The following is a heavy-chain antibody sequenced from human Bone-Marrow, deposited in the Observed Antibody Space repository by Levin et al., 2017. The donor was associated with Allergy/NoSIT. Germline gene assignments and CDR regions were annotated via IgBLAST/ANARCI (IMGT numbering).Heavy chain of an antibody. D-gene: IGHD1-1*01. CDR1: GYNFTNYW. CDR3: SRQGTTGTTDKYLFYGMDV. Sequence: PGGSLRLSCKGFGYNFTNYWIGWVRQMPGKGLEWMAMIYPGDSDTRYSPSFQGQVTISADKSISTAYLQWSSLKASDTAMYYCSRQGTTGTTDKYLFYGMDVWGHGTPVTVSS. J-gene: IGHJ6*02. CDR2: IYPGDSDT. V-gene: IGHV5-51*01.